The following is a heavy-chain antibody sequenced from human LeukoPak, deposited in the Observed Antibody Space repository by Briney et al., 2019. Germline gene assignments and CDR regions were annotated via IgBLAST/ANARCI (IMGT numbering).Heavy chain of an antibody. CDR3: ASDGFGFRRIVVVPAAIDS. Sequence: GRSLRLSCAASGFTFSSYAMHWVRQAPGKGLEWVAVISYDGSNKYYADSVKGRFTISRDYSKNTLYLQMNSLRAVGTAVYHCASDGFGFRRIVVVPAAIDSWGQGTLVTVSS. CDR1: GFTFSSYA. CDR2: ISYDGSNK. V-gene: IGHV3-30-3*01. D-gene: IGHD2-2*01. J-gene: IGHJ4*02.